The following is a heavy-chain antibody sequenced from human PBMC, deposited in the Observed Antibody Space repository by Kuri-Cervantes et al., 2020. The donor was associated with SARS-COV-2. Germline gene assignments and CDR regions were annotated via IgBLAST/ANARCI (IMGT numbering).Heavy chain of an antibody. CDR3: ARGPPEDGLTAFFDY. J-gene: IGHJ4*02. V-gene: IGHV3-30*03. Sequence: GGSLRLSCAASGFTFSSYGMHWVRQAPGKGLEWVAVISYDGSNKYYADSVKGRFTISRDNSKNTLYLQMNSLRAEDTAVYYCARGPPEDGLTAFFDYWGQGTLVTVSS. D-gene: IGHD5-24*01. CDR2: ISYDGSNK. CDR1: GFTFSSYG.